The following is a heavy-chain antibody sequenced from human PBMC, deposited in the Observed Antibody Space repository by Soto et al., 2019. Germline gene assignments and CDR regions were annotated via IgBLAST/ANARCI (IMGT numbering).Heavy chain of an antibody. CDR1: GGSISSYY. Sequence: TCTVSGGSISSYYWSWFRQAPGQGLEWMGWISPYSGKTNYIQEFQDRVTITTDTSSTTVYMDLRTLKSDDTAIYFCARADYGDTKIYSFDHWGQGTRVTVSS. J-gene: IGHJ4*02. CDR3: ARADYGDTKIYSFDH. D-gene: IGHD4-17*01. CDR2: ISPYSGKT. V-gene: IGHV1-18*04.